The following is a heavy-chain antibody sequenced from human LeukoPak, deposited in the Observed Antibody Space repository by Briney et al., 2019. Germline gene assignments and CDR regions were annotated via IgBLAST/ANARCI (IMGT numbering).Heavy chain of an antibody. CDR2: IYHSGST. V-gene: IGHV4-38-2*02. CDR1: GGSISSAYY. J-gene: IGHJ5*02. Sequence: SETLSLTCTVSGGSISSAYYWGWIRPPPGKGLEWIGSIYHSGSTYYNPSLKSRVTISVDTSKNQFSLKLSSVTAADTAVYYCARMDYGGNSETSWGQGTLVTVSS. D-gene: IGHD4-23*01. CDR3: ARMDYGGNSETS.